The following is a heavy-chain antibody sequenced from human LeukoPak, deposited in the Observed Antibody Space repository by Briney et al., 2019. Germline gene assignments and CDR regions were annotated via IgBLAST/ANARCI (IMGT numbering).Heavy chain of an antibody. D-gene: IGHD6-13*01. CDR1: GFTFSSYG. V-gene: IGHV3-33*01. J-gene: IGHJ4*02. Sequence: GGSLRLSCAASGFTFSSYGMHWVRQAPGKGLEWVALIWYDGTNKYYADSVKGRFTISRDNSKNTLYLQMNSLRAEDTAVYYCARFSDSSSFDYWGQGTLVTVSS. CDR3: ARFSDSSSFDY. CDR2: IWYDGTNK.